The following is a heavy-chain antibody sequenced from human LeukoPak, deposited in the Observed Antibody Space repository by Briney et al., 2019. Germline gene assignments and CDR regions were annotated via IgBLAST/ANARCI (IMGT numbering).Heavy chain of an antibody. CDR1: GFTVSSNY. CDR2: IYSGGST. V-gene: IGHV3-66*01. J-gene: IGHJ4*02. D-gene: IGHD4-11*01. Sequence: QSGGSLRLSCAASGFTVSSNYMSWVRQAPGKGLEWVSVIYSGGSTYYADSVKGRFTISRDSSKNTLYLQMNSLRAEDTAVYYCAREAYSNYVGYFDYWGQGTLVIVSS. CDR3: AREAYSNYVGYFDY.